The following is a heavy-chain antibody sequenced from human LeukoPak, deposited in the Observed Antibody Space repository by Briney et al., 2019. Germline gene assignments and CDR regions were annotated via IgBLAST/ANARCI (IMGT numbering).Heavy chain of an antibody. V-gene: IGHV4-34*01. CDR1: GVSFSGYY. D-gene: IGHD1-26*01. Sequence: PSETLSLTCAVYGVSFSGYYWSWIRQPPGKGLEWIGEINHSGSTNYNPSLKSRVTISVDTSKNQFSLKLSSVTAADTAVYYCARGLPYSSGFSWRTASKTILVGATTFDYWGQGTLVTVSS. CDR3: ARGLPYSSGFSWRTASKTILVGATTFDY. J-gene: IGHJ4*02. CDR2: INHSGST.